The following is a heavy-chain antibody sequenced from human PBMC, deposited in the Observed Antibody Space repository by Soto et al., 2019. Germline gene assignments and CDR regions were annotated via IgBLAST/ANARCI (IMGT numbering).Heavy chain of an antibody. CDR1: GYTFNLYG. J-gene: IGHJ6*04. V-gene: IGHV1-18*04. CDR2: ISAYNGNT. CDR3: ARDRDGMVRGDMDV. Sequence: QVQLIQSGSEVKEPGASVKVSCKASGYTFNLYGISWMRQAPGQGLEWMGWISAYNGNTDYAQKVQGRLTMTTDTSTSTAYMELRSLRSDDTAVYYCARDRDGMVRGDMDVWGKGTTVTVSS. D-gene: IGHD3-10*01.